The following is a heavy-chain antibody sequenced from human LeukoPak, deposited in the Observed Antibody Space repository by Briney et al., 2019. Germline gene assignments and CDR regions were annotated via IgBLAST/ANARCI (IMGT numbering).Heavy chain of an antibody. J-gene: IGHJ4*02. V-gene: IGHV3-15*01. Sequence: PGGSLRLSCTASGFNFNNAWMSWVRQAPGRGLEWVGRIKNAADGGTTDYVAPVRGRFAMSRDDSKKTLYLQMNSLTTEDTAIYYCVCESGPFWGQGTLVTVSS. CDR3: VCESGPF. CDR2: IKNAADGGTT. CDR1: GFNFNNAW. D-gene: IGHD2-21*01.